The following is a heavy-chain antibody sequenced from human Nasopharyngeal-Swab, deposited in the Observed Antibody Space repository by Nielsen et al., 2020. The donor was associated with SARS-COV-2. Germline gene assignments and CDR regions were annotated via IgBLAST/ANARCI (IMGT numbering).Heavy chain of an antibody. CDR3: ARGGWGDYPDY. V-gene: IGHV4-34*01. CDR1: GGSFSGYY. CDR2: INHSGST. Sequence: SETLSLTCAVYGGSFSGYYWNWIRQPPGKGLEWTGEINHSGSTNYNPSLKSRVTISVDTSKNQFSLKLSSVTAADTAVYYCARGGWGDYPDYWGQGTLVTVSS. J-gene: IGHJ4*02. D-gene: IGHD4-17*01.